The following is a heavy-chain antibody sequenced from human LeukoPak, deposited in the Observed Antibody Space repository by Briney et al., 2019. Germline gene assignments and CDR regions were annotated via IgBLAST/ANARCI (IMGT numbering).Heavy chain of an antibody. CDR1: GFTFDDYD. D-gene: IGHD3-10*01. J-gene: IGHJ5*02. CDR3: AKDIEGYYESGNSPPLS. CDR2: ICWNSGSI. Sequence: QPGGSLRLSCAASGFTFDDYDMHWLRQAPGKGLEWVSYICWNSGSIHYADSVKGRFTISRDNDKNSLYLQMNSLRGEGTAFNFRAKDIEGYYESGNSPPLSWGQGTLVTVSS. V-gene: IGHV3-9*01.